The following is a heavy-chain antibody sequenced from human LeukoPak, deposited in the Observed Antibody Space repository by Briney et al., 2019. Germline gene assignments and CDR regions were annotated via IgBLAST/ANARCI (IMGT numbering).Heavy chain of an antibody. CDR2: INTDGSRT. V-gene: IGHV3-74*01. D-gene: IGHD2-8*01. J-gene: IGHJ1*01. Sequence: PGGSLRLSCAASGFTFSSYWMHWVRQAPGKGLVWVSGINTDGSRTFYADSVKGGFTISRDNAKNTLYLQMNSLRADDTAVYYCNGANAERWGQGTLVTVSS. CDR1: GFTFSSYW. CDR3: NGANAER.